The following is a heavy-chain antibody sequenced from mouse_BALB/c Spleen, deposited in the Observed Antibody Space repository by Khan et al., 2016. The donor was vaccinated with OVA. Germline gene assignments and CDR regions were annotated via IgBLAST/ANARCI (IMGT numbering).Heavy chain of an antibody. D-gene: IGHD2-10*01. CDR1: GYTFTSYG. CDR3: ARPPYFSYTLDY. Sequence: QIQLVQSGPELKKPGETVKISCKASGYTFTSYGMNWVKQSPGKALKWMGWINTYTGEPTYADDFKGRFAFSLATSASTAYLQINNLKNEDTATDFCARPPYFSYTLDYWGQGTSGTVSS. J-gene: IGHJ4*01. V-gene: IGHV9-3-1*01. CDR2: INTYTGEP.